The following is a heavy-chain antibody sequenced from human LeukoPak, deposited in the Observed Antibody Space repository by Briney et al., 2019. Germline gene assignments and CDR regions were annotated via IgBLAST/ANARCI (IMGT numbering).Heavy chain of an antibody. D-gene: IGHD4-17*01. CDR2: IYYSGST. J-gene: IGHJ3*02. CDR3: ANSPNGDYGDFRGAFDI. CDR1: GGSISSSSYY. V-gene: IGHV4-39*01. Sequence: PSETLSLTCSVSGGSISSSSYYWGRIRQPPGKGLEWIGSIYYSGSTYYNPSLKSRVTISVDTSKNQFSLKLSSVTAADTAVYYCANSPNGDYGDFRGAFDIWGQGTMVTVSS.